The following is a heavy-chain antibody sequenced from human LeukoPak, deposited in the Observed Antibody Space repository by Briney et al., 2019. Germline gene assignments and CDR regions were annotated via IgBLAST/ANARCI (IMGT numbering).Heavy chain of an antibody. CDR3: ARGGNSGWFSQYFQH. V-gene: IGHV3-21*01. D-gene: IGHD6-19*01. CDR2: ISSSSSYR. Sequence: GGSLRLSWVASGFTFSSDSMNWVRQAPGRGLEWVSSISSSSSYRYYADSRSGRFTISRDNAKNSLYLQMSSLRAEDTAVYYCARGGNSGWFSQYFQHWGQGTLVTVSS. CDR1: GFTFSSDS. J-gene: IGHJ1*01.